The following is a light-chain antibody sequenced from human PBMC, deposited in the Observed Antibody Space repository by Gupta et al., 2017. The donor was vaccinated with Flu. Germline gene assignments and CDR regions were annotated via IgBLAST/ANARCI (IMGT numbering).Light chain of an antibody. CDR1: SSNIGAGYD. CDR2: GNS. Sequence: QSVLTQPPSVYGDPGQRVTIPCTGSSSNIGAGYDVHWYQQLPGTAPKLLIYGNSNRPSGVPDRFSGSKSGTSASLAITGLQAEDEADYYCQSYDSSLSGYVFGTGTKVTVL. CDR3: QSYDSSLSGYV. J-gene: IGLJ1*01. V-gene: IGLV1-40*01.